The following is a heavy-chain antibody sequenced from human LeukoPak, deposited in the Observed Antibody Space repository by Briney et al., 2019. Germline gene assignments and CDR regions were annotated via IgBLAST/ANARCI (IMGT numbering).Heavy chain of an antibody. CDR3: ARGLEGRWLQTEYYYYYYMDV. J-gene: IGHJ6*03. CDR2: IKQDGSEK. D-gene: IGHD5-24*01. V-gene: IGHV3-7*01. CDR1: GFTFSSYW. Sequence: SGGSLRLSCAASGFTFSSYWMSWVRQAPGKGLEWVANIKQDGSEKYYVDSVKGRFTISRDNAKNSLYLQMNSLRAEDTAVYYCARGLEGRWLQTEYYYYYYMDVWGKGTTVTVSS.